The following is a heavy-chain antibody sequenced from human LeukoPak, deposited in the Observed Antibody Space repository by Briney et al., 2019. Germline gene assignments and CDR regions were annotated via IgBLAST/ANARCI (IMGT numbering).Heavy chain of an antibody. CDR1: GGSISSYY. CDR2: IYYSGST. D-gene: IGHD6-13*01. Sequence: SETLSLTRTVSGGSISSYYWSWIRQPPGKGLEWIGYIYYSGSTNYNPSLKSRVTISVDTSKNQFSLKLTSVTAADTAVYYCARAGTSSWYLDYWGQGTLVTVSS. J-gene: IGHJ4*02. V-gene: IGHV4-59*01. CDR3: ARAGTSSWYLDY.